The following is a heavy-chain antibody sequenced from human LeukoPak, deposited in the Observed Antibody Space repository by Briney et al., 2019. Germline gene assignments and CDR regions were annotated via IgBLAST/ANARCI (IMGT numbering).Heavy chain of an antibody. Sequence: PGGSLRLSCAASGFTFSSYAMSWVRQAPGKGLEWVSAISGSGGSTYYADSVKGRFTISRDNSKNTLYLQMSSLRAEDTAVYYCATQYYYGSGSYTPYFDYWGQGTLVTVSS. J-gene: IGHJ4*02. D-gene: IGHD3-10*01. CDR1: GFTFSSYA. CDR3: ATQYYYGSGSYTPYFDY. CDR2: ISGSGGST. V-gene: IGHV3-23*01.